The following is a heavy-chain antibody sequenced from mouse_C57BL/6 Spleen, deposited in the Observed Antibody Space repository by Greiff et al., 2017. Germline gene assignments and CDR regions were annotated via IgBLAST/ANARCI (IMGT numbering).Heavy chain of an antibody. V-gene: IGHV1-26*01. CDR1: GYTFTDYY. CDR3: ARVHYYDSPLDY. D-gene: IGHD1-1*01. J-gene: IGHJ2*01. CDR2: INPNNGGT. Sequence: EVQLQQSGPELVKPGASVKISCKASGYTFTDYYMNWVKQSHGKSLEWIGDINPNNGGTSYNQKFKGKATLTVDKSSSTAYMELRSLTSEDSAVYYCARVHYYDSPLDYWGQGTTLTVSS.